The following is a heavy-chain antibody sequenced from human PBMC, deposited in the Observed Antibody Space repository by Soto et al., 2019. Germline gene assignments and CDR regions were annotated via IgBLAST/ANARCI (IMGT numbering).Heavy chain of an antibody. J-gene: IGHJ6*02. CDR1: GGTFSSYA. V-gene: IGHV1-69*13. D-gene: IGHD6-19*01. CDR3: ARGPYKYSSGWFNYYYYGMDV. CDR2: IIPIFGTA. Sequence: SVKVSCKASGGTFSSYAISWVRQAPGQGLEWMGGIIPIFGTANYAQKFQGRVTITADESTSTAYMELSSLRSEDTAVYYCARGPYKYSSGWFNYYYYGMDVWGQGTTVTVSS.